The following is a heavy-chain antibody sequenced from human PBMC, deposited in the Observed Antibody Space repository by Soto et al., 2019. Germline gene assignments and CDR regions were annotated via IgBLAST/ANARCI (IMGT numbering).Heavy chain of an antibody. CDR1: GGTFSSYA. J-gene: IGHJ6*02. D-gene: IGHD6-13*01. Sequence: QVQLVQSGAEVKKPGSSVKVSCKASGGTFSSYAISWVRQAPGQGLEWMGGIIPIFGTAKYAQKFQGRVTMTADESTSTAYMGLSRLRFEDTAVYYCARYSEGAAALGDVWGQGTTVTVSS. CDR3: ARYSEGAAALGDV. V-gene: IGHV1-69*01. CDR2: IIPIFGTA.